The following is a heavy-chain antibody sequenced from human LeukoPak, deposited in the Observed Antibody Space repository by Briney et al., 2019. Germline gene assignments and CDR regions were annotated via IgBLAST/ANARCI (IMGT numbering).Heavy chain of an antibody. CDR1: GFTFSSYG. CDR3: AKISSSSSPLDY. V-gene: IGHV3-30*18. D-gene: IGHD6-6*01. J-gene: IGHJ4*02. CDR2: ISYDGSNK. Sequence: PGGSLRLSCAASGFTFSSYGMHWVRKAPGKGLEWVAVISYDGSNKYYADSVKGRFTISRDNSKNTLYLQMNSLRAEDTAVYYCAKISSSSSPLDYWDQGTLVTVSS.